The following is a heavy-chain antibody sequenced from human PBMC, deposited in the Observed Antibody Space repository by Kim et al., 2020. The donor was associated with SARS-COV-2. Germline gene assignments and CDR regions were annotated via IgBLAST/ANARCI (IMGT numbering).Heavy chain of an antibody. CDR2: ISYDGSNK. Sequence: GGSLRLSCAASGFTFSSYAMHWVRQAPGKGLEWVAVISYDGSNKYYADSVKGRFTISRDNSKNTLYLQMNSLRAEDTAVYYCARGPRRLGELPPSPWGQGTLVTVSS. CDR1: GFTFSSYA. V-gene: IGHV3-30-3*01. J-gene: IGHJ5*02. CDR3: ARGPRRLGELPPSP. D-gene: IGHD1-26*01.